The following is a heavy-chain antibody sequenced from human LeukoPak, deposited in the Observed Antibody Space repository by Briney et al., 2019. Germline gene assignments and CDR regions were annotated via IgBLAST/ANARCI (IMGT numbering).Heavy chain of an antibody. CDR1: GFTFSSYA. Sequence: PGGSLRLSCAASGFTFSSYAMSWVRQAPGKGLEWVSAISGSGGSTYYADSVKGRFTISRDNSKNTLYLQMNSLRAEDTAVYYCARDHRTVYYYYGMDVWGQGTTVTVSS. V-gene: IGHV3-23*01. J-gene: IGHJ6*02. CDR3: ARDHRTVYYYYGMDV. CDR2: ISGSGGST.